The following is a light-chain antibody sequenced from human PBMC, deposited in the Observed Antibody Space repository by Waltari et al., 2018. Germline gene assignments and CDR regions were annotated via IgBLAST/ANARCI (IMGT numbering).Light chain of an antibody. Sequence: FILTQPHSVSESPGKTVTISCTRSNGHIADNFVHWYQQRPGRAPKMVIFEDDQRPSGVPDRFSGSVNRSSNAASLTISGLETDDEADYYCQSQDSHSLKMFGGGTTLTVL. CDR1: NGHIADNF. CDR2: EDD. V-gene: IGLV6-57*03. CDR3: QSQDSHSLKM. J-gene: IGLJ3*02.